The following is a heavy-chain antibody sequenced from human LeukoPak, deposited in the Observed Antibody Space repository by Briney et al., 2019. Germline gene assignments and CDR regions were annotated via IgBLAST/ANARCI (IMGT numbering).Heavy chain of an antibody. CDR2: VKDDGIST. J-gene: IGHJ3*02. Sequence: GGSLRLSCAASGFTVSSYAMGWVRQAPGRGLVWVSRVKDDGISTLYADSVKGRFTISRDNAKNTLYLQMNSLRADDTALYYCATGPYAAFEMWGQGTMVTVSS. V-gene: IGHV3-74*01. CDR3: ATGPYAAFEM. D-gene: IGHD2-2*01. CDR1: GFTVSSYA.